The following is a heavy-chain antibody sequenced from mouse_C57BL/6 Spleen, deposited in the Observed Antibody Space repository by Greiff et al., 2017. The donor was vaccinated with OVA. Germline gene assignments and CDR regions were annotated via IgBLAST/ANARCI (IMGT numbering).Heavy chain of an antibody. J-gene: IGHJ1*03. CDR2: INPNNGGT. Sequence: VQLQQSGPELVKPGASVKMSCKASGYTFTDYNMHWVKQSHGKSLEWIGYINPNNGGTSYNQKFKGKATLTVNKSSSTAYMELRSLTSEDSAVYYCANYGNYGWYFDVWGTGTTVTVSS. CDR3: ANYGNYGWYFDV. D-gene: IGHD2-1*01. V-gene: IGHV1-22*01. CDR1: GYTFTDYN.